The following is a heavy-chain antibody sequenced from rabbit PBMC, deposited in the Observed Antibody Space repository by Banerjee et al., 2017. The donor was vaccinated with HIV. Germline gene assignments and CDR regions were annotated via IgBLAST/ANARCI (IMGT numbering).Heavy chain of an antibody. CDR2: MDAGSSGST. CDR1: GFTLSSYW. J-gene: IGHJ4*01. CDR3: ARGDGAYAGYDGL. Sequence: QEQLEESGGDLVKPEGSLTLTCTASGFTLSSYWICWVRQAPGKGLEWIACMDAGSSGSTNYASWAKGRFTSKTSSTTVTLQMTSLTAADTTTYFCARGDGAYAGYDGLWGPGTLVTVS. D-gene: IGHD7-1*01. V-gene: IGHV1S45*01.